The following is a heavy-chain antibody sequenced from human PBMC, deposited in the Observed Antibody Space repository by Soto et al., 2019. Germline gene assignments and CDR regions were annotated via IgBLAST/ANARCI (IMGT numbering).Heavy chain of an antibody. D-gene: IGHD3-22*01. CDR2: VSSSGGGT. V-gene: IGHV3-23*01. J-gene: IGHJ3*02. CDR1: GFTFSRTY. Sequence: EAQLLESGGGLVQPGGSLRLSCAASGFTFSRTYMSWVRQAPGKGLEWVSAVSSSGGGTFYADSVKGRFTISRDNTKNTLFLQLDSLIDEDTALDYCANGYYYEASGYRHEAFAIWGHGTMVTVSS. CDR3: ANGYYYEASGYRHEAFAI.